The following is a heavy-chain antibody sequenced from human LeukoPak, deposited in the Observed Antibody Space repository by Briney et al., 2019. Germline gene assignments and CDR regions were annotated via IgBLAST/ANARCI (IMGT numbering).Heavy chain of an antibody. CDR3: AKFRADTWGAFEV. V-gene: IGHV3-23*01. J-gene: IGHJ3*01. CDR1: GFIFSIYG. D-gene: IGHD3-16*01. Sequence: PGGTLRLSCVASGFIFSIYGMSWVRQAPGKGLEWVSSISGSGDRTYYADSVKGRFIISRDNSKNTLDLQMNSLGAEDTAIYYCAKFRADTWGAFEVWGQGTTVTVSS. CDR2: ISGSGDRT.